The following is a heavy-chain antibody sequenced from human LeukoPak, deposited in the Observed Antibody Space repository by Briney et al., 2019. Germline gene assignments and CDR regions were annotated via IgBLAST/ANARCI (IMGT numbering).Heavy chain of an antibody. CDR1: GFTYSSYW. Sequence: PGGSLRLXCAASGFTYSSYWMSWVRLAPGKGLESVANIKQDGSEKYYVDSVKGRFTISRDNAKNSLYLQMNSLRAEDTAVYYCARDSDVVPAYYFDYWGQGTLVTVSS. D-gene: IGHD2-2*01. CDR3: ARDSDVVPAYYFDY. CDR2: IKQDGSEK. J-gene: IGHJ4*02. V-gene: IGHV3-7*01.